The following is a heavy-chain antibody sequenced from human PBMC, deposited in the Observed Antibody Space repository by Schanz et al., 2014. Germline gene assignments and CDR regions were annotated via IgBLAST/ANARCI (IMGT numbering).Heavy chain of an antibody. CDR3: SKDAENAAMITDYFDY. J-gene: IGHJ4*02. Sequence: EVQLLESGGGLVQPGGSLRLSCAASGFTFRGYAMSWVRQAPGRGLEWVSIISGSGGNTYYADAVRGRFTISRDNSKTTVYLQKHSLRAEDAAVYYCSKDAENAAMITDYFDYWGQGTLVTVSS. D-gene: IGHD5-18*01. V-gene: IGHV3-23*01. CDR1: GFTFRGYA. CDR2: ISGSGGNT.